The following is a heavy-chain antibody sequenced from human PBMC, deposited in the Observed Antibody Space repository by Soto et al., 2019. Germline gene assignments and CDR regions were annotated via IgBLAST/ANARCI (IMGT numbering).Heavy chain of an antibody. CDR2: IHHSGNT. V-gene: IGHV4-4*02. Sequence: QVQLQESGPGLVKPSGTLSLTCVVSGDSISTNNWWSWVRQPPGKGLEWIGEIHHSGNTNYNPSLKSRVTISLDKSRNELSLNVGSVTAAGTAVYYCARTGRAVDFDYWGQGALVTVSS. CDR1: GDSISTNNW. J-gene: IGHJ4*02. CDR3: ARTGRAVDFDY. D-gene: IGHD6-19*01.